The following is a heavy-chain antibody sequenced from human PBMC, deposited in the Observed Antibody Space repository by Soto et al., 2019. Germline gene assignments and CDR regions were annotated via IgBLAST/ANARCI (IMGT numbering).Heavy chain of an antibody. Sequence: SETLSLTCTISGGSVRITDHFLGWIRQPPGKGLEWIGYVFYSGSTYYSPSLKSRLTISLDVSKNQSSLKMKSVTAADTAVYFCVNVPERSHYFFFDRWGRGTLVAVSA. J-gene: IGHJ2*01. D-gene: IGHD1-26*01. CDR1: GGSVRITDHF. CDR2: VFYSGST. V-gene: IGHV4-39*01. CDR3: VNVPERSHYFFFDR.